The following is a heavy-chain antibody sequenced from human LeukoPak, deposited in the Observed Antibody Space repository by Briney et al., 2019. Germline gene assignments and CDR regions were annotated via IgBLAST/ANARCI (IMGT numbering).Heavy chain of an antibody. CDR3: ARDVASSGSNTSGDDAFDI. CDR1: GGSISSGDYY. D-gene: IGHD1-26*01. Sequence: SQTLSLTCTVSGGSISSGDYYWSWIRQPPGKGLEWIGYIYYSGSTYYNPSLKSRVTISVDKSKNQFSLKLSSVTAADTAVYYCARDVASSGSNTSGDDAFDIWGQGTMVTVSS. V-gene: IGHV4-30-4*01. J-gene: IGHJ3*02. CDR2: IYYSGST.